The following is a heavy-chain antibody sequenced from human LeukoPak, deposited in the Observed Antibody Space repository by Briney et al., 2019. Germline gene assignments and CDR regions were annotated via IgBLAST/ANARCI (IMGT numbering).Heavy chain of an antibody. J-gene: IGHJ4*02. CDR1: GFTFSHYA. V-gene: IGHV3-30-3*01. D-gene: IGHD5-18*01. CDR3: ARQGIHLWFDF. Sequence: PGGSLRLSCAASGFTFSHYAVHWVRQAPGKGLEWVAVISYDGSNKYYADSVKGRFTISRDNSKNTLYLQMNSLRAEDTAVYYCARQGIHLWFDFWGQGTLVTVSS. CDR2: ISYDGSNK.